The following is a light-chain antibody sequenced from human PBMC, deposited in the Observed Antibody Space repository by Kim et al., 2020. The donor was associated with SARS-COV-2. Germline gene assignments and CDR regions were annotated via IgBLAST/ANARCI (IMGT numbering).Light chain of an antibody. V-gene: IGLV3-19*01. CDR2: GKN. Sequence: SSELTQDPAVSVALGQTVRITCQGDSLRSYYATWYQQKPGQAPIIVIYGKNIRPSGIPERFSGSSSGNTASLTITGTQAGDEADYYCNSRDSSDNVVFGG. J-gene: IGLJ2*01. CDR3: NSRDSSDNVV. CDR1: SLRSYY.